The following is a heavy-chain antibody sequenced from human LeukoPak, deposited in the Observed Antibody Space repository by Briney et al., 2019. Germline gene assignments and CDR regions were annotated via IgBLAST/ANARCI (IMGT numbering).Heavy chain of an antibody. D-gene: IGHD3-10*01. Sequence: GGSLRLSCAASGFTVSSNYMSWVRQAPGKGLEWVSVIYSGGSTYYADSVKGRFTISRDNSKNTLYLQMNSLRAEDTAVYYCAREITMVRGVHNWFDPWGQGTLVTVSS. CDR1: GFTVSSNY. CDR3: AREITMVRGVHNWFDP. J-gene: IGHJ5*02. V-gene: IGHV3-53*01. CDR2: IYSGGST.